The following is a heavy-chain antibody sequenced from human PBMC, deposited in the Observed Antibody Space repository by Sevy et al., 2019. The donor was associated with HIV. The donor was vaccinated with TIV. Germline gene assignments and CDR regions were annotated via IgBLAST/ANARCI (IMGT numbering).Heavy chain of an antibody. D-gene: IGHD5-12*01. CDR3: TGDLNSGYDYKGVFDY. V-gene: IGHV3-49*04. CDR1: GITLGDHA. Sequence: GGSLRLSCTISGITLGDHALSWVRQAPGKGLEWVGLVRRKSNGGATEYAASVKGRFTISRDDSKSIAYLQMNRLKIEDKDVYFCTGDLNSGYDYKGVFDYWGQGTLVTVSS. J-gene: IGHJ4*02. CDR2: VRRKSNGGAT.